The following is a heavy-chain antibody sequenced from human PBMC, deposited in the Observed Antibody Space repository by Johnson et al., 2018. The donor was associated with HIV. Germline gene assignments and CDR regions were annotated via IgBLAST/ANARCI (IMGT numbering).Heavy chain of an antibody. CDR1: GFTVSSNY. Sequence: VQLVESGGGVVQPGRSLRLSCAASGFTVSSNYMSWVRQAPGKGLEWVSVIYSGGSRYYADSVTGRFTVSRDNSKNTLYLQMNSLRGEDTAVYYCARDRGYWDAFDIWGQGTMVTVSS. CDR2: IYSGGSR. J-gene: IGHJ3*02. D-gene: IGHD3-22*01. V-gene: IGHV3-66*01. CDR3: ARDRGYWDAFDI.